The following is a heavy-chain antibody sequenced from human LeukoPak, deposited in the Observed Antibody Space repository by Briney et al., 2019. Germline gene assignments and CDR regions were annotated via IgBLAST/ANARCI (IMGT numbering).Heavy chain of an antibody. CDR2: IRSKAYGGTT. Sequence: GRSLRLSCTASGFTFGDYAMSWVRQAPGKGLEWVGFIRSKAYGGTTGYAASVKGRFTISRDDSKSIAYLQMNSLKTEDTAVYYCTRDSLDRIAVAGTLDYWGQGTLVTVSS. CDR1: GFTFGDYA. CDR3: TRDSLDRIAVAGTLDY. D-gene: IGHD6-19*01. J-gene: IGHJ4*02. V-gene: IGHV3-49*04.